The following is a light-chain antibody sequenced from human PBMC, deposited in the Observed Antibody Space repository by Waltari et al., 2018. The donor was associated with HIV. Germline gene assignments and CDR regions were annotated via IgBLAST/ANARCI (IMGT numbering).Light chain of an antibody. CDR2: EVS. Sequence: QSALTPPASVSGSPGQSLTLSCTGTSRDVGGYNLVSWYQQHPGKAPKLMIYEVSKRPSGVSNRFSGSKSGNTASLTISGLQAEDEADYYCCAYAGSTTYVIFGGGTKLTVL. CDR3: CAYAGSTTYVI. J-gene: IGLJ2*01. V-gene: IGLV2-23*02. CDR1: SRDVGGYNL.